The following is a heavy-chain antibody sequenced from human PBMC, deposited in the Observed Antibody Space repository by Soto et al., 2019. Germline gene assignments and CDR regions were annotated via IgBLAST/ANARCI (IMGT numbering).Heavy chain of an antibody. CDR2: ISYDGGET. CDR1: GFMFSNYG. J-gene: IGHJ4*02. V-gene: IGHV3-30*03. Sequence: QVQLVESGGGVVHPGRSLSLSCAGSGFMFSNYGMHWVRRATGKGLEWVAFISYDGGETFYADSVKGRFTISRDNSERTLGLHMRSLKKEDTAVYYCAITNVADASFDYCGQGTLVTVSS. D-gene: IGHD2-8*01. CDR3: AITNVADASFDY.